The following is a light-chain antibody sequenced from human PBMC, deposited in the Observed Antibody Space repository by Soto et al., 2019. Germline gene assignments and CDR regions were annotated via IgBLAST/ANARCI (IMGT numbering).Light chain of an antibody. CDR3: QQYNNWPL. CDR2: VAS. J-gene: IGKJ3*01. CDR1: QSVSSN. V-gene: IGKV3-15*01. Sequence: EIVMTQSPATLSVSPGERATLSCRASQSVSSNLAWYQQKPGQAPRLLIYVASTRATGIPARFSGSESGTEFTLTISSLQSEDFAVYYCQQYNNWPLFGPGTKVDIK.